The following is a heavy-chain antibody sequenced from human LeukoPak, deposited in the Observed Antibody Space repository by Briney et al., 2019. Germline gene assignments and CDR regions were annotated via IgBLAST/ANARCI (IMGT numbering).Heavy chain of an antibody. Sequence: ASVKVSCKASGGTFTSYDINWVRQATGQGLEWMGWMNPNSGNTGYAQKFQGRVTITRNTSISTAYMELSSLRSEDTAVYYCARLAAVAGTGDYWGQGTLVTVSS. CDR3: ARLAAVAGTGDY. V-gene: IGHV1-8*03. CDR1: GGTFTSYD. D-gene: IGHD6-19*01. CDR2: MNPNSGNT. J-gene: IGHJ4*02.